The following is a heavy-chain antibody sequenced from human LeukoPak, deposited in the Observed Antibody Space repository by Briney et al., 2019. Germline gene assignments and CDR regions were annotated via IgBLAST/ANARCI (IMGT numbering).Heavy chain of an antibody. D-gene: IGHD2-2*01. J-gene: IGHJ4*02. CDR3: ARENGTSTTFHG. CDR1: GFTFSDYY. V-gene: IGHV3-11*05. Sequence: GGSLRLSCAASGFTFSDYYMNWLRQAPGKGLEWVSYISSTSSYTNYADSVKGRFTISRDNAKNSLYLQLNSLRAEDTAEYYCARENGTSTTFHGWGQGTLVTVS. CDR2: ISSTSSYT.